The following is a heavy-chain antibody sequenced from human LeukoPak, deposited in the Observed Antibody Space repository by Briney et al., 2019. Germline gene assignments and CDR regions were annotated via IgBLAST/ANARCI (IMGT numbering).Heavy chain of an antibody. Sequence: KPSETLSLTCAVYGGSFSGFYWSWIRQPPGRGPEWIGDINHSGTTKYNPSLKSRVTISVDTPKNQFSLKLNSLTAADTAVYYCASRLVTRYFDYWGQGTPVTVSS. D-gene: IGHD2-21*02. V-gene: IGHV4-34*01. CDR1: GGSFSGFY. J-gene: IGHJ4*02. CDR2: INHSGTT. CDR3: ASRLVTRYFDY.